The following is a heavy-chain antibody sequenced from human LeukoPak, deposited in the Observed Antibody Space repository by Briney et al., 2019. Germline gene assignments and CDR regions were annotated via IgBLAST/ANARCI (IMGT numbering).Heavy chain of an antibody. CDR1: GGSISSGGYY. D-gene: IGHD3-22*01. CDR2: IYYSGST. Sequence: SETLSLTCTVSGGSISSGGYYWSWIRQHPEKGLEWIGYIYYSGSTSYNPSLKSRVVISLDASDNQVSLKLRSATAADTAVYFCARTYRYDSIGYYFDSWGQGTVVTVSS. J-gene: IGHJ4*02. CDR3: ARTYRYDSIGYYFDS. V-gene: IGHV4-31*03.